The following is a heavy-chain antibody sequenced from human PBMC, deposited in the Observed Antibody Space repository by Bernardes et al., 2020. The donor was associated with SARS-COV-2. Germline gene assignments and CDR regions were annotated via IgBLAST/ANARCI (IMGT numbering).Heavy chain of an antibody. Sequence: GGSLRLSCAASGFTFSSYAMSWVRQAPGKGLEWVSAISGSGGSTYYADSVKGRFTISRDNSKNTLYLQMNSLRAEDTAVYYCAKDQVEHIVVVTALDYWGQGTLVTVSS. CDR2: ISGSGGST. V-gene: IGHV3-23*01. CDR1: GFTFSSYA. J-gene: IGHJ4*02. D-gene: IGHD2-21*02. CDR3: AKDQVEHIVVVTALDY.